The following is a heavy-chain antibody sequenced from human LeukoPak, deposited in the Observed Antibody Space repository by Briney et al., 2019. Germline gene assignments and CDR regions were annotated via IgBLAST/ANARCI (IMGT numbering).Heavy chain of an antibody. Sequence: SETLSLTCAVYGGSFSGYYWSWIRQPPGKGLEWIGEINHSGSTNYNPSLKSRVTISVDTSKNQFSLKLSSVTAADTAVYYCARRMATPPYYFDYWGQGTLVTVSS. CDR2: INHSGST. V-gene: IGHV4-34*01. J-gene: IGHJ4*02. CDR3: ARRMATPPYYFDY. CDR1: GGSFSGYY. D-gene: IGHD5-24*01.